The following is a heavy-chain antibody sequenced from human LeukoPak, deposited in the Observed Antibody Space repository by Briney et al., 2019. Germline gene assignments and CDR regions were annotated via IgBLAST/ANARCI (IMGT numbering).Heavy chain of an antibody. D-gene: IGHD6-19*01. J-gene: IGHJ4*02. CDR2: ISDSVST. V-gene: IGHV4-61*01. CDR1: GYSISSGYY. CDR3: ARTTSGWNGLFDY. Sequence: PSETLSLTCTVSGYSISSGYYWGWIRQPPGKGLEWIGYISDSVSTNYSPSLKSRVTMSVDTSKKQLALQLSSVTAADTAVYYCARTTSGWNGLFDYWGQGTLVTVSS.